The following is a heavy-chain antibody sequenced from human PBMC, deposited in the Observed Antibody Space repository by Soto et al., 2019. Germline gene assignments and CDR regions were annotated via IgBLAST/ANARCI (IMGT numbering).Heavy chain of an antibody. CDR1: GFTFSSYG. J-gene: IGHJ5*02. Sequence: GGSLRLSCAASGFTFSSYGMHWVRQAPGKGLEWVAVISYDGSNKYYADSVKGRFTISRDNSKNTLYLQMNSLRAEDTAVYYCAKDGTAAKQWLVSRASNWFDPWGQGTLVTVSS. CDR2: ISYDGSNK. D-gene: IGHD6-19*01. V-gene: IGHV3-30*18. CDR3: AKDGTAAKQWLVSRASNWFDP.